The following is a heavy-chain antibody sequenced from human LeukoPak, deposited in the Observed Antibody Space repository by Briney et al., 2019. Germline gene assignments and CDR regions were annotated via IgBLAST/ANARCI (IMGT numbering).Heavy chain of an antibody. Sequence: GGSLRLSCAASEFTFSSYTMNWVRQAPEKGLEWVSSISSRSYIHYVDSVKGRFTISRDNAKNSLYLQMNSLRAEDTAVYYCARASGWYERGPDYYYYYMDVWGEGTTVTVSS. V-gene: IGHV3-21*01. CDR3: ARASGWYERGPDYYYYYMDV. CDR1: EFTFSSYT. J-gene: IGHJ6*03. D-gene: IGHD6-19*01. CDR2: ISSRSYI.